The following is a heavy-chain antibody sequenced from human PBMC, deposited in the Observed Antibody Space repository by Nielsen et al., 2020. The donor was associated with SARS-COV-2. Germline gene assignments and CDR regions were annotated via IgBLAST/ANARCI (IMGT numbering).Heavy chain of an antibody. CDR3: ARNYGDYDTNFDY. V-gene: IGHV1-46*01. CDR2: INPSGGST. CDR1: GGTFSSYA. Sequence: ASVKVSCKASGGTFSSYAISWVRQAPGQGLEWMGIINPSGGSTSYAQKFQGRVTMTRDTSTSTVYMELSSLRSEDTAVYYCARNYGDYDTNFDYWGQGTLVTVSS. D-gene: IGHD4-17*01. J-gene: IGHJ4*02.